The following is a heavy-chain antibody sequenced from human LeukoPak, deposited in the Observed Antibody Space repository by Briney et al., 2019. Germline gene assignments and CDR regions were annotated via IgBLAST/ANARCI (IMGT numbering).Heavy chain of an antibody. CDR3: AKLYGDYKHAFHI. D-gene: IGHD4-17*01. V-gene: IGHV3-23*01. CDR1: GFTFSIYA. Sequence: GGSLRLSCAASGFTFSIYAMSWVRQAPGKGLEWVSSITAGGGSTYYGDSVKGRFTIFRDNSKNTLYLQMNSLSVEDTALYYCAKLYGDYKHAFHIWGQGTMVTVSS. J-gene: IGHJ3*02. CDR2: ITAGGGST.